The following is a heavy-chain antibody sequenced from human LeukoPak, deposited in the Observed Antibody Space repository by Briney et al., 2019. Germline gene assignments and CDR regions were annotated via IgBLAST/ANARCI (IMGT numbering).Heavy chain of an antibody. D-gene: IGHD3-3*01. CDR3: ARDLDFWSGYKDY. Sequence: KAGGSLRPSCAASGFTFSSYTMNWVRQAPGKGLEWVSSMTSSSHSYYADSVKGRFTISRDNAKNSLFLQMNSLRAEDTAVYYCARDLDFWSGYKDYWGQGTLVTDSS. J-gene: IGHJ4*02. V-gene: IGHV3-21*01. CDR2: MTSSSHS. CDR1: GFTFSSYT.